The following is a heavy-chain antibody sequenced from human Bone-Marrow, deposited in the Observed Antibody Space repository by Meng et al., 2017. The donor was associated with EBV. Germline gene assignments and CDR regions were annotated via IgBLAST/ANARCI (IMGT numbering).Heavy chain of an antibody. CDR2: IPSHGGNI. J-gene: IGHJ5*02. D-gene: IGHD1-14*01. CDR3: ARDLSGRFDP. Sequence: QVELVESGGGVVQPGRSLRLSCAAFGFTFSGYGMFWVRQAPGKGPEWVAIIPSHGGNIYYADSVKGRFTISRDDSKNTLYLQMNSLRGEDTGVYYCARDLSGRFDPWGQGTLVTVSS. CDR1: GFTFSGYG. V-gene: IGHV3-30*03.